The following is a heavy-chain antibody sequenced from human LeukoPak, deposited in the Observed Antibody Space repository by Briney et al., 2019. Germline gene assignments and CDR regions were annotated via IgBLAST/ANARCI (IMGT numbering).Heavy chain of an antibody. CDR1: GFTVSSNY. CDR3: ARDYGGSSPFDY. V-gene: IGHV3-66*01. Sequence: GGSLRLSCAASGFTVSSNYMSWVRQAPGKGLEWVSVIYSGGSTYYADSVKGRFTISRDNAKNSLYLHMNSLRAEDTAVYYCARDYGGSSPFDYWGQGTLVTVSS. CDR2: IYSGGST. D-gene: IGHD4-23*01. J-gene: IGHJ4*02.